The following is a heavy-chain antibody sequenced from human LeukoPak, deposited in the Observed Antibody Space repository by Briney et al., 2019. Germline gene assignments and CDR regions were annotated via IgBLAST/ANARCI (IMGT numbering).Heavy chain of an antibody. CDR2: IYSGGST. D-gene: IGHD6-19*01. CDR1: GFTVSSNY. Sequence: GSLRLSCAASGFTVSSNYMSWVRQAPGKGLEWVSVIYSGGSTYYADSVKGRFTISRDNSKNTLYLQMNSLRAEDTAVYYCAKDLRQWLESDAFDIWGQGTMVTVSS. CDR3: AKDLRQWLESDAFDI. J-gene: IGHJ3*02. V-gene: IGHV3-53*05.